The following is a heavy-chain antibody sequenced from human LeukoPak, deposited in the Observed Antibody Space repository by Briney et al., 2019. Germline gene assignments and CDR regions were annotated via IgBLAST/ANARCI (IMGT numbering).Heavy chain of an antibody. D-gene: IGHD3-3*01. CDR3: GREVVLRFLEAKGPFDS. Sequence: GGSLRLSCAASGFTFSSYAMHWVRQAPGKGLEWVAVISYDGSNKYYADSVKGRFTISRDNSKNTLYLQMNSLRAEDTAVYYCGREVVLRFLEAKGPFDSGGQGPRSPSPQ. J-gene: IGHJ4*02. CDR2: ISYDGSNK. V-gene: IGHV3-30*04. CDR1: GFTFSSYA.